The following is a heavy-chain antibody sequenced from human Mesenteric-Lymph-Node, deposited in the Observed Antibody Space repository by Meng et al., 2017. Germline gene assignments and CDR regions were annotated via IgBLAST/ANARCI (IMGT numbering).Heavy chain of an antibody. CDR1: GSSISSYY. CDR2: IHYTGTT. V-gene: IGHV4-59*01. Sequence: QGQVQEWGPGLGKPSETLSLSCAVSGSSISSYYWSLIRQPPGKGLEWIGYIHYTGTTNYNPSLKSRVTMSVDTSKNQFSLQMNSVTAADTAVYFCTRGTVTTYYFDYWGQGNLVTVSS. CDR3: TRGTVTTYYFDY. J-gene: IGHJ4*02. D-gene: IGHD4-11*01.